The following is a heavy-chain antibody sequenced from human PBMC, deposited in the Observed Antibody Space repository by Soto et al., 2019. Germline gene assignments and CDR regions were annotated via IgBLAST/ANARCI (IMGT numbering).Heavy chain of an antibody. D-gene: IGHD2-2*01. V-gene: IGHV5-51*01. CDR3: ARIPHSTTSYYDYNFGMDV. Sequence: GESLKISCKSSGYSFPSEWIGWVRQMPGKGLEWMGSIYPADSDTRYSPAFQGQVTISADKSIRTAYLQWNSLKASDTAMYHCARIPHSTTSYYDYNFGMDVWGQGTTVTVSS. CDR1: GYSFPSEW. CDR2: IYPADSDT. J-gene: IGHJ6*02.